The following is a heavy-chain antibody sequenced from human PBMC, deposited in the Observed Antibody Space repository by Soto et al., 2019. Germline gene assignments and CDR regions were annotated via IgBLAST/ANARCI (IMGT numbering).Heavy chain of an antibody. CDR3: ARATGTLRSRNCDY. V-gene: IGHV4-31*03. D-gene: IGHD1-1*01. CDR1: GGSISTVGHY. Sequence: SETLSLTCSVSGGSISTVGHYWTWIRQPPGKGLEWIGSIYHTGSTYYSKSLRSRLTMSVDTSESQFSLRLSSVTAADTAVYYCARATGTLRSRNCDYWGQGSLVTVSS. CDR2: IYHTGST. J-gene: IGHJ4*02.